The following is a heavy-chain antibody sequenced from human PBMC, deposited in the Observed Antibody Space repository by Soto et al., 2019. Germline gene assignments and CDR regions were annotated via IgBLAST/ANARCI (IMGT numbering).Heavy chain of an antibody. J-gene: IGHJ4*02. CDR3: ASPYYDSSGYYYSFDY. Sequence: GASVKVSCKASGGTFSSYTISWVRQAPGQGLEWMGRNIPILGIANYAQKFQGRVTITADKSTSTAYMELSSLRSEDTAVFYCASPYYDSSGYYYSFDYWGQGTLVTVSS. CDR2: NIPILGIA. D-gene: IGHD3-22*01. V-gene: IGHV1-69*02. CDR1: GGTFSSYT.